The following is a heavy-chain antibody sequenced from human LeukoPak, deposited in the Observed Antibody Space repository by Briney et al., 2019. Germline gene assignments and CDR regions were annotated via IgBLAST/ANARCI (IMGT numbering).Heavy chain of an antibody. CDR3: ARGRRWDLLVSLIDASDI. D-gene: IGHD4-23*01. Sequence: PGGSLRLSYAASGFTFSNYDIHCVGQDPGNRLEGVAVIWNDGSETFHADSVKGRFTISRDNSTNTLYLQMSSLRAEDTAVYFCARGRRWDLLVSLIDASDIWGQGTMVTVSS. J-gene: IGHJ3*02. CDR1: GFTFSNYD. V-gene: IGHV3-33*08. CDR2: IWNDGSET.